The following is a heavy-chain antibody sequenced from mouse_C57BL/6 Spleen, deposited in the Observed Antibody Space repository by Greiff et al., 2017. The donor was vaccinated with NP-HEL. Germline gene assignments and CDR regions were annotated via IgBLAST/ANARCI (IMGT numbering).Heavy chain of an antibody. V-gene: IGHV1-69*01. Sequence: QVQLQQPGAELVMPGASVKLSCKASGYTFTSYWMHWVKQRPGQGLEWIGEIDPSDSYTNYNQKFKGKSTLTVDKSSSTAYMQLSSLTSEDSAVYYCARREEVDNSSGYGHWGQGTLVTVSA. CDR1: GYTFTSYW. D-gene: IGHD3-2*02. J-gene: IGHJ3*01. CDR2: IDPSDSYT. CDR3: ARREEVDNSSGYGH.